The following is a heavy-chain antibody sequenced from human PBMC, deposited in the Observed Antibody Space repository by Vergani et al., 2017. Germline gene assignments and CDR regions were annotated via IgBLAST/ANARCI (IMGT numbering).Heavy chain of an antibody. CDR1: GFTFSTHA. J-gene: IGHJ4*02. CDR3: ARGSTGCGGDCY. Sequence: DVQLLQSGGDLVQPGGSLKLSCVASGFTFSTHAMSWVRQTPGKGLEWVSTIKNDGGKSHYADFVKGRFAISRDNSRNTLYLQMNSLRVEDTAVYYCARGSTGCGGDCYWGQGTLVTVSS. V-gene: IGHV3-23*01. D-gene: IGHD2-21*02. CDR2: IKNDGGKS.